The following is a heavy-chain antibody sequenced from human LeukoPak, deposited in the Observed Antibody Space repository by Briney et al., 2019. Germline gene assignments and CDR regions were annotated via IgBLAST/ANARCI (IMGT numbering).Heavy chain of an antibody. Sequence: SETLSLTCTVSGGSISSYYWSWIRQPPGKGLEWIGYIYYSGSTNYNPSLKSRVTISVDTSKNQFSLKLSSVTAADTAVYYCARHRVGATIRGAFDIWGQGTMVTVSS. CDR2: IYYSGST. CDR3: ARHRVGATIRGAFDI. D-gene: IGHD1-26*01. J-gene: IGHJ3*02. CDR1: GGSISSYY. V-gene: IGHV4-59*08.